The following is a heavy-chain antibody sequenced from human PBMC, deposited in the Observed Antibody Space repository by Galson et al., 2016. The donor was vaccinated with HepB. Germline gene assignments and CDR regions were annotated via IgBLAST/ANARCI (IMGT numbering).Heavy chain of an antibody. D-gene: IGHD5-12*01. CDR2: ISSGSRHI. Sequence: SLRLSCAASGFTFRAYTMNWVRQAPGKGLQWVSSISSGSRHISNADSLKGRFSISRDDAKNSVFLHMNSLTVDDTAKYFCARDRADIVAAPSSIRNYYGMAVWGQGTTVTVSS. CDR1: GFTFRAYT. J-gene: IGHJ6*02. CDR3: ARDRADIVAAPSSIRNYYGMAV. V-gene: IGHV3-21*04.